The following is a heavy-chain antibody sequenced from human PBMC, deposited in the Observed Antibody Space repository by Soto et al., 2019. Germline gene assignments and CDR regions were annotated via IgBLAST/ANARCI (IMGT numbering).Heavy chain of an antibody. CDR2: INHGGSDK. CDR1: GFTFSSYA. V-gene: IGHV3-7*01. D-gene: IGHD2-15*01. CDR3: ARGTLVEFYAFDI. Sequence: GGSLRLSCAASGFTFSSYAMNWVRQAPGKGLEWVANINHGGSDKYYVDSVRGRFTISRDNAKNSLYLQMNSLRAEDTAVYYCARGTLVEFYAFDIWGQGTMVTVSS. J-gene: IGHJ3*02.